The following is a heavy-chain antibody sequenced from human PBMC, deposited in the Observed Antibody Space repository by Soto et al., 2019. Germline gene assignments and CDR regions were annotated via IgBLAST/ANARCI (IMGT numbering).Heavy chain of an antibody. J-gene: IGHJ3*02. V-gene: IGHV1-3*01. CDR3: ARSFIAAAGSFAFDI. D-gene: IGHD6-13*01. Sequence: QVQLVQSGAEVKKPGASVKVSCKASGYTFTSYAMHWVRQAPGQRLEWMGWINAGNGNTKYSQKFQGRVTITRDTSASTAYMELSSLRSEDTAVYYCARSFIAAAGSFAFDIWGQGTMVTVSS. CDR2: INAGNGNT. CDR1: GYTFTSYA.